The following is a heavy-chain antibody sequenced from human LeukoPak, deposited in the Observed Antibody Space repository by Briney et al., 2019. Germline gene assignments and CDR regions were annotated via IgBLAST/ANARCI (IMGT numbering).Heavy chain of an antibody. CDR3: ARSPLYYDILTSYGGPSRLDYYYYCGMDV. V-gene: IGHV3-21*01. CDR1: GFTFSSYS. D-gene: IGHD3-9*01. CDR2: INSSSSYI. J-gene: IGHJ6*02. Sequence: PGGSLRLSCAASGFTFSSYSMNWVRQAPGKGLEWVSSINSSSSYIYYADSVKGRFTISRDNAKNSLYLQMKSLRAEDTAVYYCARSPLYYDILTSYGGPSRLDYYYYCGMDVWGQGTTVTVSS.